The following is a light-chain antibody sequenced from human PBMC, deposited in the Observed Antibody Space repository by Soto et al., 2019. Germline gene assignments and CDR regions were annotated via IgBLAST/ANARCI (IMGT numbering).Light chain of an antibody. J-gene: IGKJ2*01. V-gene: IGKV3-20*01. Sequence: EIVLTQSPGTLSLSPGERATLSCRASQSVSSNSLAWYQQKPGQAPSLLMYGVSTRATGIPDRFSGSGSGTDFTLTISRLEPEDFAVYYCQQYGTTLMYTFGQGTKVDIK. CDR3: QQYGTTLMYT. CDR1: QSVSSNS. CDR2: GVS.